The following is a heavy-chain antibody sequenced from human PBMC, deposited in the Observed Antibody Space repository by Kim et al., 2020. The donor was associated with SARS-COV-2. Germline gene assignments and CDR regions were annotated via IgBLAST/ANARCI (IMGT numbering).Heavy chain of an antibody. J-gene: IGHJ4*02. V-gene: IGHV4-39*01. Sequence: PSLKSRVTISVDTSKNQFSLKLSSVTAADTAVYYCARHSRLYSSSWYDDYWGQGTLVTVSS. CDR3: ARHSRLYSSSWYDDY. D-gene: IGHD6-13*01.